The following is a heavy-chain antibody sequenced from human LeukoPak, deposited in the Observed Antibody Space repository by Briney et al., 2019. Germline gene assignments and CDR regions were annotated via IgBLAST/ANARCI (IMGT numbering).Heavy chain of an antibody. CDR1: GYTFTSYD. J-gene: IGHJ5*02. Sequence: ASVKVSCKASGYTFTSYDINWVRQATGQGLEWMGWMNPNSGNTGYAQKFQGRVTMTRNTSISTAYMELSSLRSEDTAVYYCARGGSVVVVAVSFFDPWGQGTLVTVSS. CDR2: MNPNSGNT. D-gene: IGHD2-15*01. CDR3: ARGGSVVVVAVSFFDP. V-gene: IGHV1-8*01.